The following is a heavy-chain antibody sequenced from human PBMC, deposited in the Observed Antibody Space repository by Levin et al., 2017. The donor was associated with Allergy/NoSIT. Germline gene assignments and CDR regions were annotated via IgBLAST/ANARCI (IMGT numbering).Heavy chain of an antibody. CDR2: ISYSGST. V-gene: IGHV4-61*01. Sequence: SQTLSLTCTVSGVSVSNDNYYWALIRQPPGGGLEWIGYISYSGSTDYNPSLKSRVTILVDTSKNQFSLKLTSVTAADTAVYFCAGGPNMYYFDFWGRGTLVTVSS. CDR3: AGGPNMYYFDF. J-gene: IGHJ4*02. D-gene: IGHD2-15*01. CDR1: GVSVSNDNYY.